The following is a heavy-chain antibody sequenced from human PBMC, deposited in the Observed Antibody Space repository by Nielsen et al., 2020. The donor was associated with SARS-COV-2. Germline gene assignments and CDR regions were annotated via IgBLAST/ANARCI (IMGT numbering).Heavy chain of an antibody. V-gene: IGHV3-30-3*01. CDR1: GFTFSNYA. J-gene: IGHJ4*02. Sequence: GESLKISCAASGFTFSNYAMAWVRQAPGKGLEWVAVISYDGSNKYYADSVKGRFTISRDNSKNTLYLQMNSLRAEDTAVYYCASCKGDGKYFDCEGFDYWGQGTLVTVSS. CDR3: ASCKGDGKYFDCEGFDY. D-gene: IGHD3-9*01. CDR2: ISYDGSNK.